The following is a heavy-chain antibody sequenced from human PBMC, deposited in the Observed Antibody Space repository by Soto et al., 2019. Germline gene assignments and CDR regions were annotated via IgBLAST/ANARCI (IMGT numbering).Heavy chain of an antibody. CDR3: STGYPFSGSVFDY. CDR1: GFSFRTTW. V-gene: IGHV3-15*05. D-gene: IGHD1-26*01. CDR2: IKSKSAGETT. Sequence: EVQLVESGGGLVKPGGSLRLSCAASGFSFRTTWMAWVRQAPGKGLEWVGRIKSKSAGETTDYADPVKGRFTISRDDYKDTLYLHMDSLETGDTAVYYCSTGYPFSGSVFDYWGQGTLVTVSS. J-gene: IGHJ4*02.